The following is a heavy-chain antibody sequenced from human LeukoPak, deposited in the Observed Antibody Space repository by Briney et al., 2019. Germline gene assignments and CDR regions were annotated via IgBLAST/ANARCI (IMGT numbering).Heavy chain of an antibody. Sequence: SETLSLTCTVPGGSISSYYWSWIRRPPGKGLEWIGYIYYSGSTNYNPSLKRRVTISVDTSKNQFSLKLSSVTAADTAVYYCARDLEPPPGWFDPWGQGTLVTVSS. CDR3: ARDLEPPPGWFDP. CDR2: IYYSGST. D-gene: IGHD3-10*01. CDR1: GGSISSYY. V-gene: IGHV4-59*01. J-gene: IGHJ5*02.